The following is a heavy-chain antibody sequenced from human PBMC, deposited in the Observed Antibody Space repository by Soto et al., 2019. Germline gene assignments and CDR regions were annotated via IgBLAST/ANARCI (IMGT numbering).Heavy chain of an antibody. CDR2: ISGSGGST. Sequence: PGGSLRLSCAASGFTFSSYAMSWVRQAPGKGLEWVSVISGSGGSTHYADSVKGRSTISRDNSKNTLHLQVNSLRGEDTAVYYCAKEADISGYYPDYWGQGTLVTVSS. D-gene: IGHD3-22*01. J-gene: IGHJ4*02. CDR1: GFTFSSYA. CDR3: AKEADISGYYPDY. V-gene: IGHV3-23*01.